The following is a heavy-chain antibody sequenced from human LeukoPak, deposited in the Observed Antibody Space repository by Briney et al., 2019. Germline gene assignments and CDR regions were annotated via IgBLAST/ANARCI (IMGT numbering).Heavy chain of an antibody. Sequence: GESLKISCKGSGYSFASYLIGWVRQMPGKGLEWMGIIYPDDSHTRHSPSFQGQVTISADKSISTAYLQWSSLKASDTAMYYCARSPRDGYHDAFDIWGQGTMVTVSS. CDR3: ARSPRDGYHDAFDI. J-gene: IGHJ3*02. V-gene: IGHV5-51*01. CDR1: GYSFASYL. D-gene: IGHD5-24*01. CDR2: IYPDDSHT.